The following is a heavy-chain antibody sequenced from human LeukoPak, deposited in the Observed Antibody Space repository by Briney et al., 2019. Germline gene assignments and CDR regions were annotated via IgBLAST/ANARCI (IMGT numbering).Heavy chain of an antibody. V-gene: IGHV1-69*05. CDR3: ARSDRDYAPGYYYYYMDV. Sequence: SVKVSCKASGGTFSSYAISWVRQAPGQGLEWMGGIIPIFGTANYAQKFQGRVTTTTDESTSTAYMELSSLRSEDTAVYYCARSDRDYAPGYYYYYMDVWGKGTTVTVSS. D-gene: IGHD4-17*01. CDR1: GGTFSSYA. CDR2: IIPIFGTA. J-gene: IGHJ6*03.